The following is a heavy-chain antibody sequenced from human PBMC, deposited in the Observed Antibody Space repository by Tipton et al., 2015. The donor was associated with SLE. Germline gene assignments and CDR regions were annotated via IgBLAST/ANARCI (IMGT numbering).Heavy chain of an antibody. D-gene: IGHD3-9*01. J-gene: IGHJ4*02. CDR3: ARGRRPVIRYFDGPRGAFFDS. CDR2: SNESGFT. Sequence: TLSLTCAVYGGSFTGHYWNWFRQPPQKGLEWIGESNESGFTHYNSSFKNRVTVSVDPSKNQISLKLTSVTAADTALYYCARGRRPVIRYFDGPRGAFFDSWGQGTLVTVSS. V-gene: IGHV4-34*01. CDR1: GGSFTGHY.